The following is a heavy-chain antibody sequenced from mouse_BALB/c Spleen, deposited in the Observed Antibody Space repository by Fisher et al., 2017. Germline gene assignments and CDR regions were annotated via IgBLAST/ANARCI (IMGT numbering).Heavy chain of an antibody. D-gene: IGHD2-10*02. V-gene: IGHV1-80*01. CDR3: AKYGNHETMDY. J-gene: IGHJ4*01. Sequence: KFKGKATLTSDKSSSTAYMELSSLTSEDSAVYYCAKYGNHETMDYWGQGTSDTVSS.